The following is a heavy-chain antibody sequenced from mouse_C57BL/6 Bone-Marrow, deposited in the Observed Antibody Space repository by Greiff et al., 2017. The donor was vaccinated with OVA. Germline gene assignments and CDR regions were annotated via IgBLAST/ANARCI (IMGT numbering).Heavy chain of an antibody. J-gene: IGHJ4*01. V-gene: IGHV1-72*01. D-gene: IGHD1-1*01. Sequence: QVQLQQPGAELVKPGASVKLSCKASGYTFTSYWMHWVKQRPGRGLEWIGRIDPNSGGTTYNEKFKSKATLTVDKPSSTAYMQLSSLTSEDSAVYYCARRGTGSSSYYYAMDYWGQGTSVTVSS. CDR2: IDPNSGGT. CDR3: ARRGTGSSSYYYAMDY. CDR1: GYTFTSYW.